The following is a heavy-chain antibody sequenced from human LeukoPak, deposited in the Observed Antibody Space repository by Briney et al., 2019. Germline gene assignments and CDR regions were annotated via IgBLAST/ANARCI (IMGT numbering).Heavy chain of an antibody. CDR2: ISFDENNK. V-gene: IGHV3-30*03. CDR1: GFTFSTYG. J-gene: IGHJ6*03. Sequence: GTSLRLSCEASGFTFSTYGMHWVRQAPGKGLEWVAIISFDENNKYYADSVKGRFTISRDNSKNTLYLLMNSLRAEDTAVYYCAREEGYYYMDVWGKGTTVTISS. CDR3: AREEGYYYMDV.